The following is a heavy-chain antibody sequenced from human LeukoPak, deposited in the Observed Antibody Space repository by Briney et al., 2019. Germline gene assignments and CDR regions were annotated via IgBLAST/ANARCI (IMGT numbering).Heavy chain of an antibody. D-gene: IGHD3-3*02. Sequence: PGGSLRLSCAASGFTFSSYSMNWVRQALGKGLEWVSSISSSSSYIYYADSVKGRFTISRDNAKNSLYLQMNSLRAEDTAVYYCARVLSTGALVAFDIWGQGTMVTVSS. CDR2: ISSSSSYI. CDR1: GFTFSSYS. J-gene: IGHJ3*02. V-gene: IGHV3-21*01. CDR3: ARVLSTGALVAFDI.